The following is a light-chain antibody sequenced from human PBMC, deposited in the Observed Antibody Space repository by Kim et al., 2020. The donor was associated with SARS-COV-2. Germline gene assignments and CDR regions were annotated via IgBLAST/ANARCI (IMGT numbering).Light chain of an antibody. CDR3: QQYATSLRT. CDR1: QSVSSSY. Sequence: SPGERATLSCRASQSVSSSYLAWYQQKPGQAPRLLIYGASSSAIGIPDRFSGSGSGTDFTLTISRLEPEDFAVYYCQQYATSLRTFGQGTKVEIK. J-gene: IGKJ1*01. V-gene: IGKV3-20*01. CDR2: GAS.